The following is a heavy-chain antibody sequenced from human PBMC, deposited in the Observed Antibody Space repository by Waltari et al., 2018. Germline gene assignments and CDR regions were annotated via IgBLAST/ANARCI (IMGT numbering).Heavy chain of an antibody. J-gene: IGHJ4*02. D-gene: IGHD1-26*01. Sequence: QVQLVQSGSEVKKPGASVMVSCKISGYTFTVYYLHWVRQAPGEGLGWVGCINPNTGVTHSTQKFQGRVNITRDTSISTIYMEMNSLTSDDTAVYYCARGGGSYHVDYWGQGTLVTVSS. CDR3: ARGGGSYHVDY. CDR2: INPNTGVT. CDR1: GYTFTVYY. V-gene: IGHV1-2*02.